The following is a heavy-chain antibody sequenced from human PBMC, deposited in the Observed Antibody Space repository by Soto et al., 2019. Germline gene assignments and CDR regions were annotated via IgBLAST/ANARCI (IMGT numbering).Heavy chain of an antibody. CDR3: GWFDP. Sequence: GGSLRLSCAASGFTFIISAMSWVRQAPGKGLEWVSSISGSGGTTYYGDSVKGRFTISRDNSKNTLYLQMNSLRAEDTAVYYYGWFDPWGQGTLVTVSS. CDR1: GFTFIISA. CDR2: ISGSGGTT. J-gene: IGHJ5*02. V-gene: IGHV3-23*01.